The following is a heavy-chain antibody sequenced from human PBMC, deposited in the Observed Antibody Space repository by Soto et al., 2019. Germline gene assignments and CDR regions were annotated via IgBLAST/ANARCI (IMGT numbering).Heavy chain of an antibody. V-gene: IGHV3-30-3*01. J-gene: IGHJ4*02. CDR2: ISYDGSNK. CDR3: ARVPGGGY. D-gene: IGHD3-10*01. Sequence: QVQLVESGGGVVQPGRSLRLSCAASGFTFSSYAMHWVRQAPGKGLEWVAVISYDGSNKYYADSVKGRFTISRDNSKNTLYLQMNSLRAEDTAVYYWARVPGGGYWGQGTLVTVSS. CDR1: GFTFSSYA.